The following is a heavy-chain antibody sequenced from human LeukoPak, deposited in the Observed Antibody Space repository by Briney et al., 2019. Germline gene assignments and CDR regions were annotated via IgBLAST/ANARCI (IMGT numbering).Heavy chain of an antibody. J-gene: IGHJ3*02. CDR3: ARGLPRITMIVVASRAFDI. CDR2: IYSSGSN. V-gene: IGHV4-59*01. Sequence: PSETLSLTCPVSGGSLSSYYWSWIRQPPGNGLGWVGYIYSSGSNNYNRAHKSRVTVSVDTSTNQFALKLSSVTAADTAVDYCARGLPRITMIVVASRAFDIWGQGTMVTVSS. CDR1: GGSLSSYY. D-gene: IGHD3-22*01.